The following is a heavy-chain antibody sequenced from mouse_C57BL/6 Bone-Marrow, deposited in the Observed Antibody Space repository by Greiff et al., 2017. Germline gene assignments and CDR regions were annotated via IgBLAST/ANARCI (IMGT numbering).Heavy chain of an antibody. CDR2: IDPSDSET. CDR1: GYTFTSYW. D-gene: IGHD2-5*01. Sequence: VQLQQPGAELVRPGSSVKLSCKASGYTFTSYWMHWVKQRPIQGLEWIGNIDPSDSETHYNQKFKDKATLTVDKSSSTAYMQLSSLTSEDSAVYYCARSSFYSNYEAYWGQGTLVTVSA. J-gene: IGHJ3*01. V-gene: IGHV1-52*01. CDR3: ARSSFYSNYEAY.